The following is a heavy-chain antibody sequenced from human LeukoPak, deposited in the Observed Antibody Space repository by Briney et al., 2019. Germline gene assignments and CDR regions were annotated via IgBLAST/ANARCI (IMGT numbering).Heavy chain of an antibody. V-gene: IGHV4-59*01. CDR1: GGSISSYY. J-gene: IGHJ4*02. D-gene: IGHD2/OR15-2a*01. CDR2: IYTSGST. CDR3: AREEYYFDY. Sequence: SETLSLTCTVSGGSISSYYWSWIRQPPGKGLEWIGYIYTSGSTNYNPSLKSRVTISVDTSKNQFSLKLSSVTAADTAVYYCAREEYYFDYWGQGTLVTVSS.